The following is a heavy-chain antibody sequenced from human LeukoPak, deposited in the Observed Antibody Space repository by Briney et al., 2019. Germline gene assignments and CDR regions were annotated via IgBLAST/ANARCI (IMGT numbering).Heavy chain of an antibody. Sequence: QTGGSLRLSCAASGFTFNDYAMHWVRQAPGKGLEWVSGISWNGGSIGYADSVKGRFTISRDNAKNSLYLQMNSLRAKDTALYYCAKDKGVRAWYYYHGMDVWGQGTPVTVSS. CDR1: GFTFNDYA. CDR3: AKDKGVRAWYYYHGMDV. J-gene: IGHJ6*02. CDR2: ISWNGGSI. V-gene: IGHV3-9*01. D-gene: IGHD3-16*01.